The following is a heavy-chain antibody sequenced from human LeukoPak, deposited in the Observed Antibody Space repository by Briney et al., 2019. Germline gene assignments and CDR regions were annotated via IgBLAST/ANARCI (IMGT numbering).Heavy chain of an antibody. V-gene: IGHV3-48*02. J-gene: IGHJ4*02. CDR3: ACARTGGAYFDY. CDR1: GFIFSRNN. D-gene: IGHD1-1*01. Sequence: GGSLRLSCAASGFIFSRNNMNWVRQAPGKGLEWVSYISSSGTTIYYADSVKGRFTISRDNAKNSLYLQMNSLRDEDTAVYYCACARTGGAYFDYWGQGTLVTVSS. CDR2: ISSSGTTI.